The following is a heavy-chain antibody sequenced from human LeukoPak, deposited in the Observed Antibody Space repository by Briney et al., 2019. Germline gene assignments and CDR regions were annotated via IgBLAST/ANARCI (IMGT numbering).Heavy chain of an antibody. CDR2: IYYSGST. V-gene: IGHV4-38-2*02. CDR1: GYSISSGYY. Sequence: SETLSLTCTVSGYSISSGYYWGWIRQPPGKGLEWIANIYYSGSTYYNPSLKSRVTISINTSKNQFSLSLTSVTAADTAVYYCARIPSPSWFDPWGQGTLVTVSS. J-gene: IGHJ5*02. CDR3: ARIPSPSWFDP.